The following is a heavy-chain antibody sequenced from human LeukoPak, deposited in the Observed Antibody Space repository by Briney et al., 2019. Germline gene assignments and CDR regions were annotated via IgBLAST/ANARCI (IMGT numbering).Heavy chain of an antibody. V-gene: IGHV1-46*01. CDR3: ARVVYYGSGSYYSHFDY. CDR1: GYTFTSYY. J-gene: IGHJ4*02. CDR2: INPSGGST. Sequence: GASVKVSCKASGYTFTSYYMHWVRQAPGQGLEWMGIINPSGGSTSYAQKFQGRVTMTRDTSTSTVYMELSSLRSEDTAVYYCARVVYYGSGSYYSHFDYWGQGTLVTVSS. D-gene: IGHD3-10*01.